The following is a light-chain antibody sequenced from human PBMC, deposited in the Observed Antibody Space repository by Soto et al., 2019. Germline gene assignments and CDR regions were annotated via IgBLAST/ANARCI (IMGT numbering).Light chain of an antibody. J-gene: IGKJ4*01. CDR2: GAS. CDR3: QQYGSSPT. V-gene: IGKV3-20*01. CDR1: QSVRSSF. Sequence: EIVLTHSPGTLSLSPGEGATLSCRAIQSVRSSFLAWYQQKPGQAPSLLIYGASSRATGIPDRFSGGGYGTDFALTITRLEPEDLAVYYWQQYGSSPTFGGGTKVEIK.